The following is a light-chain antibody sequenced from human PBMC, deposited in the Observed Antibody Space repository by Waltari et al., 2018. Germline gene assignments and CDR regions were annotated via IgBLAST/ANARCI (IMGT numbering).Light chain of an antibody. CDR1: NSDVGAYNY. V-gene: IGLV2-11*01. CDR3: CSYAGRYTSV. Sequence: QSALTQPRSVSGSPGQSLTLSCTGTNSDVGAYNYVSCYQPRPGTAPKLVIYDVDKRPSGVPDRFSGSKAGNTASLTISGLQADDEADYYCCSYAGRYTSVFGGGTKVTVL. CDR2: DVD. J-gene: IGLJ2*01.